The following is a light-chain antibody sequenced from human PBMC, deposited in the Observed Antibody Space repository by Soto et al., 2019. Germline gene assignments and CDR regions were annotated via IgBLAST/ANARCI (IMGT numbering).Light chain of an antibody. CDR3: SSYTSSSTLYV. CDR2: DVS. V-gene: IGLV2-14*01. CDR1: SSDVGGYNY. J-gene: IGLJ1*01. Sequence: QSALTQPASVSGSPGQSITISCTGTSSDVGGYNYVSWYQQHPGKAPKLMIYDVSNRPSGVSNRFSCSKSGNTASLTISGLQADDEADYYCSSYTSSSTLYVFGTGTKVTVL.